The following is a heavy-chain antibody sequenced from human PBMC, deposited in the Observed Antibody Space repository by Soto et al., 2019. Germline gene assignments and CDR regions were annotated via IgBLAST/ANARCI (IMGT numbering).Heavy chain of an antibody. D-gene: IGHD2-2*01. CDR1: GGSFSGYY. CDR2: INHSGST. Sequence: SETLSLTCAVYGGSFSGYYWSWIRQPPGKGLEWIGEINHSGSTNYNPSLKSRVTISVDTSKNQFSLKLSSVTAADTAVYYCARNGENCSSTSCHVYAFDIWGQGTMVTVSS. CDR3: ARNGENCSSTSCHVYAFDI. J-gene: IGHJ3*02. V-gene: IGHV4-34*01.